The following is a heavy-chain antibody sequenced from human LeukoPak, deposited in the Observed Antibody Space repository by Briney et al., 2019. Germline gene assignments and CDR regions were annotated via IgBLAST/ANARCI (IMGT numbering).Heavy chain of an antibody. J-gene: IGHJ4*02. CDR3: AAPGSSWHDY. CDR2: INHSGST. V-gene: IGHV4-34*01. CDR1: GGSFSGYY. Sequence: SETLSLTCAVYGGSFSGYYWSWIRQPPGKGLEWIGEINHSGSTNYNPSLKSRVTISVDTSKNQFSLKLGSVTAADTAVYYCAAPGSSWHDYWGQGTLVTVSS. D-gene: IGHD1-26*01.